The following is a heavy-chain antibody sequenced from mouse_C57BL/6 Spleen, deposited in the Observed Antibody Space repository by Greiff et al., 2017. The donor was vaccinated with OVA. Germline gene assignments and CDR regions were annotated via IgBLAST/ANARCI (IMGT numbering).Heavy chain of an antibody. D-gene: IGHD1-1*01. Sequence: VQLQQSGPGLVQPSQSLSITCTVSGFSLTSYGVHWVRQSPGKGLEWLGVIWRGGSTDYNAAIMSRLSITNYNSKSEVYFIMNSLQADDTAIYYCAKGDGITTVVEVWGTGTTVTVSS. J-gene: IGHJ1*03. CDR2: IWRGGST. V-gene: IGHV2-5*01. CDR3: AKGDGITTVVEV. CDR1: GFSLTSYG.